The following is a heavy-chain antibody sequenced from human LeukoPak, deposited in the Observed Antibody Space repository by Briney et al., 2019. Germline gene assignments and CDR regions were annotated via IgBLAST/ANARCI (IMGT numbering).Heavy chain of an antibody. CDR1: GGSISSGDYY. V-gene: IGHV4-30-4*01. Sequence: SQTLSLTCTVSGGSISSGDYYWSWIRQPPGKGLERIGYIYYSGSTYYNPSLKSRVTISVDTSKNQFSLKLSSVTAADTAVYYCARARYCSSTSCYGPPYYYYGMDVWGQGTTVTVSS. CDR3: ARARYCSSTSCYGPPYYYYGMDV. CDR2: IYYSGST. D-gene: IGHD2-2*01. J-gene: IGHJ6*02.